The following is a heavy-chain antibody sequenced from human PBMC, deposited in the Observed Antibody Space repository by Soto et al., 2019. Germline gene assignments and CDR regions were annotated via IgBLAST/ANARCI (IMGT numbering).Heavy chain of an antibody. CDR2: IVGSGGTTT. Sequence: GGSLRLSCAASGFTFITHGMNWVRQAPGKGLEWVSGIVGSGGTTTYDADSVKGRFTISRDDSKSTLYLQMHSLRVEDTAVYYCARTLLVGSLYYYAMDVWGQGTTVTVSS. J-gene: IGHJ6*02. V-gene: IGHV3-23*01. CDR1: GFTFITHG. D-gene: IGHD6-13*01. CDR3: ARTLLVGSLYYYAMDV.